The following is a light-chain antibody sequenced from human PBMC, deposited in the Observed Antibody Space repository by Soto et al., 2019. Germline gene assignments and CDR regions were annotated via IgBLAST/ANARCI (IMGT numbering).Light chain of an antibody. Sequence: QSVLTQPPSVSGAPGQTITMSCTGSGSNVGASYDVYWYQQLPGTAPKLLIYRNDQRPSGVPDRFSGSRSGSSASLAISGLRSEDEADYYCASWDDSLRSWVFGGGTKLTVL. CDR3: ASWDDSLRSWV. V-gene: IGLV1-47*02. CDR2: RND. CDR1: GSNVGASYD. J-gene: IGLJ3*02.